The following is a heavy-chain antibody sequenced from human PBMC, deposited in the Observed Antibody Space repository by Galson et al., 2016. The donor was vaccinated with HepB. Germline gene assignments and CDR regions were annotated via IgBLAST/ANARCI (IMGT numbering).Heavy chain of an antibody. J-gene: IGHJ4*02. CDR3: ASSIAVAGIINY. V-gene: IGHV3-33*01. CDR2: IWSGAIKK. D-gene: IGHD6-19*01. Sequence: SLRLCCAGSGFSFSTYAVHWVRQTPGKGLEWVAVIWSGAIKKYYADSVEGRFTISRDDSENTVYLQINTLRVEDTAMYYCASSIAVAGIINYWGQGTLVTVSS. CDR1: GFSFSTYA.